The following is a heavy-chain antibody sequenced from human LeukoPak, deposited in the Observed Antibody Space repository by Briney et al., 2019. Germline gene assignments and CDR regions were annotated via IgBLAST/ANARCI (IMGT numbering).Heavy chain of an antibody. CDR2: INPNSGGT. CDR3: ARWFTITSGDYDILTSSYQRGMDV. J-gene: IGHJ6*02. V-gene: IGHV1-2*02. CDR1: GYAFTGYN. D-gene: IGHD3-9*01. Sequence: ASVKVACEASGYAFTGYNMHWVRQAPGQGLEWMGWINPNSGGTNYAQKFQGRVTMTRDMSISTAYMELSRLTSDDTAVYYCARWFTITSGDYDILTSSYQRGMDVLGQGTKATVSS.